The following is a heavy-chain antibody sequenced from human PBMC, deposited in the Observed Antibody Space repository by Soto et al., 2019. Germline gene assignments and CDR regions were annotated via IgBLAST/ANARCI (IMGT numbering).Heavy chain of an antibody. V-gene: IGHV1-69*06. J-gene: IGHJ4*02. D-gene: IGHD2-2*01. CDR2: IIPVFGTP. Sequence: QVQLEQSGSEVKKSGSSVKVSCKSTGNSFSSHAITWVRQAPGQGLEGMGGIIPVFGTPSYAQKFQGRVTITADKSTYTSYMELRSLRSEDTAVYYCARGGALSTSWYWGDGLDSWGQGTQVTVSS. CDR1: GNSFSSHA. CDR3: ARGGALSTSWYWGDGLDS.